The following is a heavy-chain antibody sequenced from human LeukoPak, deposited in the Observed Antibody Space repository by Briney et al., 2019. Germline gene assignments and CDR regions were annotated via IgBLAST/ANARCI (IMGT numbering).Heavy chain of an antibody. V-gene: IGHV5-51*01. CDR3: ARHRGPHVPMSYYYYMDV. CDR1: GYRFTNYW. CDR2: IYPGDSGT. J-gene: IGHJ6*03. Sequence: GESLKISCKTSGYRFTNYWIGWVRQMPGKGLEWMGIIYPGDSGTRYSPSFQGQVTISADKSISTAYLQWSSLKASDTAMYYCARHRGPHVPMSYYYYMDVWGKGTTVTVSS. D-gene: IGHD3-10*01.